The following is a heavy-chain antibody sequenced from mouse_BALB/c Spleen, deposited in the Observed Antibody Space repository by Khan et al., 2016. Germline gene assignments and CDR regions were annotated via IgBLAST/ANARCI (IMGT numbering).Heavy chain of an antibody. CDR3: ARSEYGNYAMDY. V-gene: IGHV14-3*02. J-gene: IGHJ4*01. D-gene: IGHD2-10*02. CDR2: IDPANGNT. Sequence: VRLQQSGAELVKPGASVKLSCTASGFNIKDTYMHWVKQRPEQGLEWIGRIDPANGNTKYDPKFQGKATITADTSSNTAYLQLSSLASEDTAVYYCARSEYGNYAMDYWGQGTSVTVSS. CDR1: GFNIKDTY.